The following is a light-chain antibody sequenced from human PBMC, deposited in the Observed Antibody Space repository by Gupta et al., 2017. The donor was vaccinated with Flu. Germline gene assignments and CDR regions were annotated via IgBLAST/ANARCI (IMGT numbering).Light chain of an antibody. Sequence: DIQMTQSPSTLSASVGDRVTITCRASQTISSWLAWYQQKPGKAPKRLIYKASNLESGVPSRFSGSGSGTEFTLTISSLQPDDFATYYCQQYNTWLTFGGGTKVEIK. CDR3: QQYNTWLT. CDR1: QTISSW. V-gene: IGKV1-5*03. J-gene: IGKJ4*01. CDR2: KAS.